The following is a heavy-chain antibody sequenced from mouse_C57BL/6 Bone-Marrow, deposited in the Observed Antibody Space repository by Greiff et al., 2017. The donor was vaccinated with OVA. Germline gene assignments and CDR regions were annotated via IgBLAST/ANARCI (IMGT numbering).Heavy chain of an antibody. CDR3: ARSRTTVVAPYY. CDR2: INTSNGGT. CDR1: GYTFTSYW. Sequence: QVQLQQPGTELVKPGASVKLSCKASGYTFTSYWMHWVKQRPGPGLEWIGNINTSNGGTNYNEKFQTKATRTVGKSSSTAYMQVSSLTSEDSAVYYCARSRTTVVAPYYWGQGTSVTVSS. D-gene: IGHD1-1*01. V-gene: IGHV1-53*01. J-gene: IGHJ4*01.